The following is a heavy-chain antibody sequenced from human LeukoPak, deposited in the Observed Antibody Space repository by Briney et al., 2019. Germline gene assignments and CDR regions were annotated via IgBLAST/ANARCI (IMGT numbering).Heavy chain of an antibody. Sequence: PGGSLRLSCAASGFIFNNYEMNWVRQAPGKGLEWVSYISISGRSIYYADSVKGRFTISRDNAKNSLYLQMNSLRAEDTAVYYCARVDYGDEGYFDYWGQGTLVTVSS. CDR2: ISISGRSI. J-gene: IGHJ4*02. CDR3: ARVDYGDEGYFDY. CDR1: GFIFNNYE. D-gene: IGHD4-17*01. V-gene: IGHV3-48*03.